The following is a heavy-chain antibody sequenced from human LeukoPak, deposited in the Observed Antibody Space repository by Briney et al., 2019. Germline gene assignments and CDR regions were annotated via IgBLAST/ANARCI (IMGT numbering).Heavy chain of an antibody. D-gene: IGHD7-27*01. V-gene: IGHV3-30-3*01. CDR3: ARDLGEGWFDP. Sequence: GGSLRLSCAASGFTFSSYAMHWVRQAPGKGLEWVAVISYDGSNKYHADSVKGRFTISRDNSKNTLYLQMNSLRAEDTAVYYCARDLGEGWFDPWGQGTLVTVSS. J-gene: IGHJ5*02. CDR1: GFTFSSYA. CDR2: ISYDGSNK.